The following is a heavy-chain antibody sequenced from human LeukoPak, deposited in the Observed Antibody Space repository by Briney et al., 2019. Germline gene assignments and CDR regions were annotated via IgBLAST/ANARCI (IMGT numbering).Heavy chain of an antibody. V-gene: IGHV3-30*04. Sequence: PGRSLRLSCEASGFHFRISAMHWVRQAPGKGLEWVAVISYDGTNKYHADSVKGRFTVSRDNSKNTLYLQMNSLRAEDTAVYYCARTVYSNGWYGYFADWGQETLVTVSS. D-gene: IGHD6-19*01. CDR2: ISYDGTNK. J-gene: IGHJ4*02. CDR3: ARTVYSNGWYGYFAD. CDR1: GFHFRISA.